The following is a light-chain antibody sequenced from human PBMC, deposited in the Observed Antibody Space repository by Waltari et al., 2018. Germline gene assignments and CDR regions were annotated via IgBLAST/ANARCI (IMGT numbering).Light chain of an antibody. CDR3: QQSYSSPYT. CDR1: QRISSY. CDR2: AAS. V-gene: IGKV1-39*01. Sequence: DIQMTQSPSSLSASEGDRVTITCRASQRISSYLNWYQQKPGKAPKLLIYAASSLQSEVPSRFSGGGSGTDFTLTISSLQPEDFATYYCQQSYSSPYTFGQGTKLEIK. J-gene: IGKJ2*01.